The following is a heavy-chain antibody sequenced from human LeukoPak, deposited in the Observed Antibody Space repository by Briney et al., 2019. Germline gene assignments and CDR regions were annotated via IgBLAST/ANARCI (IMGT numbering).Heavy chain of an antibody. Sequence: GGSLRLSCAASGFTFSTYAMHWVRQAPGKGLEFVSAISYDGGATFYANSVKSRLTISKDNSKNTLYLQMGSVRAEDMSVYYCARVWESHTDYWGQGTLVTVSS. CDR3: ARVWESHTDY. CDR2: ISYDGGAT. D-gene: IGHD3-16*01. J-gene: IGHJ4*02. V-gene: IGHV3-64*01. CDR1: GFTFSTYA.